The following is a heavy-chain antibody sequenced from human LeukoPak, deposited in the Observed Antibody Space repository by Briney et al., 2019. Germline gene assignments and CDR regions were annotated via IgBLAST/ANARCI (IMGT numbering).Heavy chain of an antibody. J-gene: IGHJ4*02. Sequence: GGSLRPSCEASGFTFSSTWIHWVRQAPGKGLVWVSRINPDGSVRNYADSVKDRFIISRDNAKSTLYLQMHSLRGEDTAVYYCATAGNYYFDYWGQGTLVTVSS. D-gene: IGHD1-1*01. CDR3: ATAGNYYFDY. CDR1: GFTFSSTW. CDR2: INPDGSVR. V-gene: IGHV3-74*01.